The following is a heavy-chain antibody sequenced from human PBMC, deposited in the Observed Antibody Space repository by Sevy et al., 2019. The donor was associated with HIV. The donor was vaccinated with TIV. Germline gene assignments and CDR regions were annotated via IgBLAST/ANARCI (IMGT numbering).Heavy chain of an antibody. CDR1: GFSFDSYG. CDR2: ISGSGTRT. CDR3: AQVGGSKWELFEFYAMHV. J-gene: IGHJ6*02. D-gene: IGHD1-26*01. V-gene: IGHV3-23*01. Sequence: GGSLRLSCAVSGFSFDSYGMTWVRQAPGKGLEWVSGISGSGTRTYYADSVKGRFIISRDNSKNTLYLQMNSLRSEDTAIYYCAQVGGSKWELFEFYAMHVWGQGTTVTVSS.